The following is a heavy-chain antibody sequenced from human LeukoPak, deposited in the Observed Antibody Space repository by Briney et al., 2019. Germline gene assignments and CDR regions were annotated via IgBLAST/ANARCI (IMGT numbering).Heavy chain of an antibody. J-gene: IGHJ4*02. CDR2: INSDGTTI. CDR3: ARAGYYRFDY. CDR1: GFTFSTSW. V-gene: IGHV3-74*01. Sequence: GGSLRLSCAASGFTFSTSWMHWLRQAPGKGLVWVSRINSDGTTIDYADSVKGRFTISRDNAKNTLYLQMNSLRDEDTAVYYCARAGYYRFDYWGQGTLVTVSS. D-gene: IGHD2/OR15-2a*01.